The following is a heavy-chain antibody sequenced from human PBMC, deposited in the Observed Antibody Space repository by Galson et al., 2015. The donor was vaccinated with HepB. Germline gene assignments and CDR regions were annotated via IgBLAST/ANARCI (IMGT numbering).Heavy chain of an antibody. CDR2: IYWDDDK. CDR1: GFSLTTSGVS. V-gene: IGHV2-5*02. J-gene: IGHJ6*03. D-gene: IGHD6-6*01. CDR3: AHSFFSSSSGYYYYYMDV. Sequence: PALVKPTQTLTLTCTFSGFSLTTSGVSVAWFRQPPGKALEWLALIYWDDDKRYSPSLTSRLTITKDTSETQVLLTMTNTDPVDTATYYCAHSFFSSSSGYYYYYMDVWGKGTTVTVSS.